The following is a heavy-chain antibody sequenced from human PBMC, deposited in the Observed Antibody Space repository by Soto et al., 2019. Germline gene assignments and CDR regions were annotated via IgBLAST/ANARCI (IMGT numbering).Heavy chain of an antibody. Sequence: GGSLRLSCAASGFTFSNAWLSWVRQAPGKGLEWGGRIKSKTDGGTTDYAAPVKGRFTTSRDDSKNTLSLQMNSLKTEETAVYYCTTYTVDWGQGTLVTVSS. D-gene: IGHD4-4*01. V-gene: IGHV3-15*01. CDR2: IKSKTDGGTT. CDR1: GFTFSNAW. CDR3: TTYTVD. J-gene: IGHJ1*01.